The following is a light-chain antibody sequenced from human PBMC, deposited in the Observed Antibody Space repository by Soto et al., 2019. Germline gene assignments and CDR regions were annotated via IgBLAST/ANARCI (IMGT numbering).Light chain of an antibody. CDR2: EVN. J-gene: IGLJ1*01. Sequence: QSPMTLPACVSGSPGQSVTISCTGTISDVGGYDYVSWYQQHPGTAPKLILYEVNNRPSGVSNRFSGSKSGNTASLIISGLQTEDEANYYCRAYTTSNTLIFGTGTKVTVL. V-gene: IGLV2-14*01. CDR3: RAYTTSNTLI. CDR1: ISDVGGYDY.